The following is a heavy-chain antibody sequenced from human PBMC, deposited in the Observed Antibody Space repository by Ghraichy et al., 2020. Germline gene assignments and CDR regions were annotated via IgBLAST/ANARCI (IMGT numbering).Heavy chain of an antibody. D-gene: IGHD3-10*01. CDR3: AREGASGSGTYFAAADS. V-gene: IGHV3-11*01. Sequence: GGSLRLSCTGSGFTFGNYYMSWVRQAPGKGLVWVSSISGSGSTMFYADSVKGRFTISRDNADNSLYLQMDSLRAEDTAMYYCAREGASGSGTYFAAADSWGQGTLVTVSS. CDR2: ISGSGSTM. CDR1: GFTFGNYY. J-gene: IGHJ4*02.